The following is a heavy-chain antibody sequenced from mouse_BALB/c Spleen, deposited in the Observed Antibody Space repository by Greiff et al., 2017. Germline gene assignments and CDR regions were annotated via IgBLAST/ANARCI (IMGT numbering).Heavy chain of an antibody. CDR3: ARDFYRYDAAAWFAY. CDR1: GFTFTDYY. J-gene: IGHJ3*01. D-gene: IGHD2-14*01. Sequence: EVQGVESGGGLVQPGGSLRLSCATSGFTFTDYYMSWVRQPPGKALEWLGFIRNKANGYTTEYSASVKGRFTISRDNSQSILYLQMNTLRAEDTAMYYCARDFYRYDAAAWFAYWGQGTLVTVSA. CDR2: IRNKANGYTT. V-gene: IGHV7-3*02.